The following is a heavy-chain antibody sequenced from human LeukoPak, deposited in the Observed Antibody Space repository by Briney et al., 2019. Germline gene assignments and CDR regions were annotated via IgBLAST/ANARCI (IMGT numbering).Heavy chain of an antibody. CDR1: GGSISSGGYY. V-gene: IGHV4-30-2*01. Sequence: PSQTLSLTCTVSGGSISSGGYYWSWIRQPPGKGLEWIGYIYHSGSTYYNPSLKSRVTISVDTSKNQFSLKLSSVTAADTAVYYCARDGYDFWSGYPVGWFDPWGQGTLVTVSS. J-gene: IGHJ5*02. CDR3: ARDGYDFWSGYPVGWFDP. CDR2: IYHSGST. D-gene: IGHD3-3*01.